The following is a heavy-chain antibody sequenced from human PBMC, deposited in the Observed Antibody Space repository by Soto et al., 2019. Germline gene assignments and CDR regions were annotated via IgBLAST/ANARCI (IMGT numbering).Heavy chain of an antibody. Sequence: QVQLVQSGAEVKKPGASVKVSCKASGYTFTNYYIHWVRQAPGQGLEWMGFIDPSGGSAAYAQNLQDRVTMTRDTSMTTVYMERSSLRSDDTAVYYCARDIVATIAGGGYWGQGALVTVSS. CDR2: IDPSGGSA. CDR1: GYTFTNYY. CDR3: ARDIVATIAGGGY. J-gene: IGHJ4*02. V-gene: IGHV1-46*03. D-gene: IGHD5-12*01.